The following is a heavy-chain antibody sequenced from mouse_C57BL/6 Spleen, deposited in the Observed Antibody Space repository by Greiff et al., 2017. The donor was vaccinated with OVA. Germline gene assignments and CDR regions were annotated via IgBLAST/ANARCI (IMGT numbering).Heavy chain of an antibody. J-gene: IGHJ4*01. CDR3: ARENYGSGAMDY. D-gene: IGHD1-1*01. CDR1: GYTFTSYW. CDR2: IYPGSGST. V-gene: IGHV1-55*01. Sequence: VQLQQSGAELVKPGASVKMSCKASGYTFTSYWITWVKQRPGQGLEWIGDIYPGSGSTNYNEKFKSKATLTVDTSSSTAYMQLSSLTSEDSAVYYCARENYGSGAMDYWGQGTSVTVSS.